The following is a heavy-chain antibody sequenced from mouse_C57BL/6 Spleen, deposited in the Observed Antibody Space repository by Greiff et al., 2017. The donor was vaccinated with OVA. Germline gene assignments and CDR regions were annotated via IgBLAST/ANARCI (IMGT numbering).Heavy chain of an antibody. Sequence: VQLQQSGPELVKPGASVKISCKASGYTFTDYYMNWVKQSHGKSLEWIGDINPNNGGTSYNQKFKGKATLTVDKSSSTAYMELRSLTSEDSAVYYCARRAYDYDGPYYAMDYWGQGTSVTVSS. D-gene: IGHD2-4*01. J-gene: IGHJ4*01. CDR1: GYTFTDYY. CDR3: ARRAYDYDGPYYAMDY. CDR2: INPNNGGT. V-gene: IGHV1-26*01.